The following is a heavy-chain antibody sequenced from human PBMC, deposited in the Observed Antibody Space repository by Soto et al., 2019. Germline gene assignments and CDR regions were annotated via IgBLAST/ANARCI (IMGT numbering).Heavy chain of an antibody. CDR1: GGSISSYY. V-gene: IGHV4-59*01. Sequence: SETLSLTCTVSGGSISSYYWSWIRQPPGKGLEWIGYIYYSGSTNYNPSLKSRVTISVDTSKNQFSLKLSSVTAADTAVYYCASAAGSGRGVIYYFDYWGQGTLVTVSS. CDR2: IYYSGST. D-gene: IGHD3-10*01. J-gene: IGHJ4*02. CDR3: ASAAGSGRGVIYYFDY.